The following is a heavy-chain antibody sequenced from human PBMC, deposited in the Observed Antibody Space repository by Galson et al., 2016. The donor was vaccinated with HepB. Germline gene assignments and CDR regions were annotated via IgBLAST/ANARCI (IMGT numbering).Heavy chain of an antibody. D-gene: IGHD6-13*01. V-gene: IGHV3-15*01. J-gene: IGHJ4*02. Sequence: SLRLSCAASGLTFTNTWMSWVRQAPGKGLEWLGRIKSKGDGGTTYYAGSVKGRFTISRDNSKNTLFLQMNSLRAEDTAIYYCAKPRSSGWYEFDYWGQGTLVTVSS. CDR2: IKSKGDGGTT. CDR1: GLTFTNTW. CDR3: AKPRSSGWYEFDY.